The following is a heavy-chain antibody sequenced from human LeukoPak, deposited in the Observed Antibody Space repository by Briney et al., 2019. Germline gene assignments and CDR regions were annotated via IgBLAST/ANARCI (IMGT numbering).Heavy chain of an antibody. V-gene: IGHV3-23*01. CDR3: ARDLYSGYGNFDY. CDR1: GFSFSTYT. J-gene: IGHJ4*02. Sequence: GGSLRLSCAASGFSFSTYTMAWVRQAPGKGLEWVSGIVDNGDKTFYADSVKGRFTISRDNAKNSLYLQMNSLRAEDTAVYYCARDLYSGYGNFDYWGQGALVTVSS. D-gene: IGHD5-12*01. CDR2: IVDNGDKT.